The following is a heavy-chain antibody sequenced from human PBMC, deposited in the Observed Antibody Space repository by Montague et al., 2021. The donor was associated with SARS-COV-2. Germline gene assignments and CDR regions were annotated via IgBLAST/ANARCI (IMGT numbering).Heavy chain of an antibody. CDR1: RGSISSGGNY. J-gene: IGHJ5*02. V-gene: IGHV4-31*03. CDR2: SYYSGST. Sequence: TLSLTCTVSRGSISSGGNYWSWIRQHPVKGLEWIGYSYYSGSTYYNPSLKSRVSISVDTSKNQFSLKLSSVAAADTAVYYCARGLRYSSTWYGAFDPWGQGMQVTVSS. CDR3: ARGLRYSSTWYGAFDP. D-gene: IGHD6-13*01.